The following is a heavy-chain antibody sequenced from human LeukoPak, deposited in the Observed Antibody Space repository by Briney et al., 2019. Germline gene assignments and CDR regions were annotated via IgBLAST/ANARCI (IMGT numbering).Heavy chain of an antibody. D-gene: IGHD6-19*01. CDR2: IYYNGST. J-gene: IGHJ3*02. CDR1: GGSISSYY. V-gene: IGHV4-59*01. CDR3: ARPVSTSYSSGFDAFDI. Sequence: SSETLSLTCTVSGGSISSYYWSWIRQPPGKGLEWIGYIYYNGSTNYNPSLKSRVTISVDTSKNQFSLKLSSVTAADTAVYYCARPVSTSYSSGFDAFDIWGQGTMVTVSS.